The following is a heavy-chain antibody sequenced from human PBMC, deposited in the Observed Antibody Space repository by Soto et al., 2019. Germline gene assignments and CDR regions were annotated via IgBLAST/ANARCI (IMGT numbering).Heavy chain of an antibody. CDR1: GLSFSYYA. D-gene: IGHD1-1*01. Sequence: GGSLRLSCSASGLSFSYYAMSWVRQAPGKGLEWVSRISGGGGSTHYADSVKGRFTISRDNSKNTLYLQMDSLRAEDTAVYYCAKAQTGVNNAIDFWGLGTLVTVSS. CDR2: ISGGGGST. J-gene: IGHJ4*02. V-gene: IGHV3-23*01. CDR3: AKAQTGVNNAIDF.